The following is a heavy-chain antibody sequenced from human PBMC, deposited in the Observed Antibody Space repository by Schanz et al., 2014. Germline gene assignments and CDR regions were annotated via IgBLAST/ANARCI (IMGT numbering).Heavy chain of an antibody. D-gene: IGHD6-13*01. CDR3: ARDGVDAAAGGNY. J-gene: IGHJ4*02. V-gene: IGHV1-8*02. Sequence: QVQLVQSGAEVKKPGASVKVSCKASGYSFISHAIHWVRQAPGQGLEWMGWMNPNSGDTGYPRKFQDRVTMTRDTSTSTVYMELSSLRSEDTAVYYCARDGVDAAAGGNYWGQGTLVTVSS. CDR2: MNPNSGDT. CDR1: GYSFISHA.